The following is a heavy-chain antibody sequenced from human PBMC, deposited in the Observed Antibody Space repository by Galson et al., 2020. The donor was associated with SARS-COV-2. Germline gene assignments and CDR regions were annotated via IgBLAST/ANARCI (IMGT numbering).Heavy chain of an antibody. CDR3: ARQILTGYYSFYYFDF. CDR1: GGSISSSNYY. D-gene: IGHD3-9*01. J-gene: IGHJ4*02. V-gene: IGHV4-39*01. CDR2: IYYTESN. Sequence: SETLSLTCTVSGGSISSSNYYWGWVRQPPGEGLEWIGSIYYTESNYYNPSLTSRVTMSVDTSRNQFSLKLSSVTAADAAVYYCARQILTGYYSFYYFDFWGQGTLVTVSS.